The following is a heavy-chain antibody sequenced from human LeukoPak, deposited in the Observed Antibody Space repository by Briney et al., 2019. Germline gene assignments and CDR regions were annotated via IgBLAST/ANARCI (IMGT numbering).Heavy chain of an antibody. V-gene: IGHV4-61*02. CDR3: ARVAYGSSWFDP. Sequence: PSETLSLTCTVSGGSISSGSYYWSWIRQPAGKGLEWIGRIYTSGGTNYNPSLKSRVTISVDTSKSQFSLTLTSVTAADTAVYYCARVAYGSSWFDPWGQGTLVIVSS. CDR1: GGSISSGSYY. D-gene: IGHD2-2*01. CDR2: IYTSGGT. J-gene: IGHJ5*02.